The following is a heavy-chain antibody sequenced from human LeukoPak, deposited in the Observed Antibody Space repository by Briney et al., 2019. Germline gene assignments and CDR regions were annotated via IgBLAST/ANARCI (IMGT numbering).Heavy chain of an antibody. D-gene: IGHD4-17*01. J-gene: IGHJ3*02. V-gene: IGHV4-59*08. CDR1: GGSISSYY. CDR3: ARLTTSDAFDI. CDR2: IYYSGST. Sequence: SETLSLTCTVSGGSISSYYWSWIRQPPGKGLEWIGYIYYSGSTNYNPSLKSRVTISVDTSKNQFSLKLSSVTAADTAVYYCARLTTSDAFDIWGQGTMVTVSS.